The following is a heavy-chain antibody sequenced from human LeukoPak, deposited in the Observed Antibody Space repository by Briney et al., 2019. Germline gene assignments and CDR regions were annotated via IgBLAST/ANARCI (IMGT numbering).Heavy chain of an antibody. CDR2: ISSSSSYI. Sequence: AGSLRLSCAASGFTFSSYSMYWVRQAPGKGLEWVSSISSSSSYIYYADSVKGRFTISRDNAKNSLYLQMNSLRAEDTAVYYCARGSRVLRFLEWFPYYFDYWGQGTLVTVSS. J-gene: IGHJ4*02. CDR1: GFTFSSYS. V-gene: IGHV3-21*01. D-gene: IGHD3-3*01. CDR3: ARGSRVLRFLEWFPYYFDY.